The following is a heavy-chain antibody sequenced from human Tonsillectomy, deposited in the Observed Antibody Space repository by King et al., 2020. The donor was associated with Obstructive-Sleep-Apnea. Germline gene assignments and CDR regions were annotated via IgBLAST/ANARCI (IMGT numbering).Heavy chain of an antibody. Sequence: QLQESGPGLVKPSETQSLTCTVSGGSINTRDYYWGWIRQPPGKGLEWIASISYRGSTYYNPSLRRRVTMSVDTSKNPFSLNLSSVTAADTAVYYCARTLYFYDISGYMFDYWGQGTLVTVSS. V-gene: IGHV4-39*07. CDR3: ARTLYFYDISGYMFDY. J-gene: IGHJ4*02. CDR1: GGSINTRDYY. CDR2: ISYRGST. D-gene: IGHD3-22*01.